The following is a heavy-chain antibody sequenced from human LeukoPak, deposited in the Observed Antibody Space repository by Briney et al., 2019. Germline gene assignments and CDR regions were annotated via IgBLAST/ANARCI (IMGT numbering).Heavy chain of an antibody. CDR2: ISSDEINE. Sequence: GGSLRLSCAASGFSFRSYGMHWVRQAPGKGLEWVAVISSDEINEYYADSVKGRFTISRDNSKNTLYLQINSLRGEDTAVYYCAKVGLYYYYGMDVWGQGTTVTVSS. D-gene: IGHD3-16*01. CDR3: AKVGLYYYYGMDV. CDR1: GFSFRSYG. J-gene: IGHJ6*02. V-gene: IGHV3-30*18.